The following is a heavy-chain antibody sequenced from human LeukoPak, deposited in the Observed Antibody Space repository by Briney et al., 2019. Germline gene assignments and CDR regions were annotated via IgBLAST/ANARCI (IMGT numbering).Heavy chain of an antibody. J-gene: IGHJ5*02. V-gene: IGHV3-23*01. Sequence: ETLSLTCTVYGGSFSGYYWSWIRQAPGKGLEWVSDISGSGGSTYYADFLKGRFIISRDNSKNMLYLQMNSLRAEDTAVYYCAKFDSSLNYFDPWGQGTLVTVSS. CDR2: ISGSGGST. CDR1: GGSFSGYY. CDR3: AKFDSSLNYFDP. D-gene: IGHD6-6*01.